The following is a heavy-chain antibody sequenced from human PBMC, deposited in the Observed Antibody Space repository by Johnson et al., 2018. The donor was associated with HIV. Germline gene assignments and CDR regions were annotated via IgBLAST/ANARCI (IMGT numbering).Heavy chain of an antibody. CDR1: GFTFSSHA. V-gene: IGHV3-48*02. J-gene: IGHJ3*02. CDR3: ARRTVTALFDI. D-gene: IGHD4-17*01. Sequence: VQLVESGGGVVQPGGSLRLSCAASGFTFSSHAMSWVRQAPGKGLEWVSYISSSGSTIYYADSVKGRFTISRDNAKSSLYLQINDLRDEDTAVYYCARRTVTALFDIWGQGTLVTVSS. CDR2: ISSSGSTI.